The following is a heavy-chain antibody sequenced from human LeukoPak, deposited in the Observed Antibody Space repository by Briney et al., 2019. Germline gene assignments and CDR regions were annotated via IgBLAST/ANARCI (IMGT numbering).Heavy chain of an antibody. D-gene: IGHD4-17*01. J-gene: IGHJ3*02. CDR3: AKLSDYGDYEGAFDI. CDR2: ISGSGGST. CDR1: GFTFSSYA. Sequence: GGSLILSCAASGFTFSSYAMSWVRQAPGKGLEWVSAISGSGGSTYYADSVKGRFTISRDNSKNTLYLQMNSLRAEDTAVYYCAKLSDYGDYEGAFDIWGQGTMVTVSS. V-gene: IGHV3-23*01.